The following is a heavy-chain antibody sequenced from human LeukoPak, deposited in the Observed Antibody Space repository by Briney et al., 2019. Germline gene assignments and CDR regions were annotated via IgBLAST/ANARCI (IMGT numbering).Heavy chain of an antibody. J-gene: IGHJ4*02. D-gene: IGHD6-19*01. V-gene: IGHV1-69*13. Sequence: SVKVSCKASGGTFSSYAISWVRQAPGQGLEWMGGIIPIFGTANYAQKFQGRVTITADESTSTAYMELSSLRSEDTSVYYCARISVEGQWLVPVDYWGQGTLVTVSS. CDR1: GGTFSSYA. CDR3: ARISVEGQWLVPVDY. CDR2: IIPIFGTA.